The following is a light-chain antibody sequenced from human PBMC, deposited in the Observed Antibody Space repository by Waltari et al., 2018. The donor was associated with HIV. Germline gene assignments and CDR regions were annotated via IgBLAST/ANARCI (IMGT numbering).Light chain of an antibody. Sequence: SYVLTQPPSVSVAPGQTAMITCGGNNIGSKTVPWYQQEPGQAPILVIYADADRPSGIPERFSGSNSGNTATLTISRVEAGDEADYFCQVWDGNSDHQVFGGGTKLTVL. J-gene: IGLJ3*02. V-gene: IGLV3-21*02. CDR3: QVWDGNSDHQV. CDR2: ADA. CDR1: NIGSKT.